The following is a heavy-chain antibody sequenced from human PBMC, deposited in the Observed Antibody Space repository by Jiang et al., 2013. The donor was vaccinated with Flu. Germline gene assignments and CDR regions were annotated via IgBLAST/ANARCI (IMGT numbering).Heavy chain of an antibody. J-gene: IGHJ4*02. Sequence: LLKPSETLSLTCAVYGGSFSGYYWSWIRQPPGKGLEWIGEINHSGSTNYNPSLKSRVTISVDTSKNQFSLKLSSVTAADTAVYYCARADSSGYLGYWGQGTLVTVSS. CDR2: INHSGST. V-gene: IGHV4-34*01. D-gene: IGHD3-22*01. CDR3: ARADSSGYLGY. CDR1: GGSFSGYY.